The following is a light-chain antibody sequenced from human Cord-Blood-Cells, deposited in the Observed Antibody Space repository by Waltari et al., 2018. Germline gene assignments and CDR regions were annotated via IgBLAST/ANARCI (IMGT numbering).Light chain of an antibody. J-gene: IGKJ4*01. Sequence: IVMTQSPATLSVSPGERATPSCRASQSVSSNLGWYQQKPGQAPRLLIYGASTRATGIPARFSGSGSGTEFTLTISSLQSEDFAVYYCQQYNNCPPLTFGGGTKVEIK. CDR3: QQYNNCPPLT. CDR2: GAS. CDR1: QSVSSN. V-gene: IGKV3-15*01.